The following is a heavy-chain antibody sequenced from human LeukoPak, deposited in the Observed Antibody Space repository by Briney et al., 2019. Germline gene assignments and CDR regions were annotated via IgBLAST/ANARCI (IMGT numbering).Heavy chain of an antibody. Sequence: PGGSLRLSCAASGLTFSSYWMSWVRQAPGKGLEWVANIKQDGSEKYYVDSVKGRFTISRDNAKNSLYLQMNSLRAEDTAVYYCAREGGSSWIYYYYYYYMDVWGKGTTVTVSS. D-gene: IGHD6-13*01. CDR3: AREGGSSWIYYYYYYYMDV. V-gene: IGHV3-7*01. CDR1: GLTFSSYW. J-gene: IGHJ6*03. CDR2: IKQDGSEK.